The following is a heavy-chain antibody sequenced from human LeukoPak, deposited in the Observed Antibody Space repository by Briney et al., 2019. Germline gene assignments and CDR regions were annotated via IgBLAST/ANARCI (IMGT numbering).Heavy chain of an antibody. D-gene: IGHD3-3*01. CDR3: ARGRGDFWSGYYFDY. Sequence: PSETLSLTCTVSGGSISSYYWSWIRQPPGKGLEWIGYIYYSGSTNYNPSLKSRVTISVDTSKNQFSLKLSSVTAADTAVYYRARGRGDFWSGYYFDYWGQGTLVTVSS. CDR2: IYYSGST. J-gene: IGHJ4*02. CDR1: GGSISSYY. V-gene: IGHV4-59*01.